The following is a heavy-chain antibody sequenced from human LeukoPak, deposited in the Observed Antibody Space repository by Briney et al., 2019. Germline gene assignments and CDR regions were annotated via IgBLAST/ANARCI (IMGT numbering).Heavy chain of an antibody. CDR2: GNGSGGST. J-gene: IGHJ4*02. V-gene: IGHV3-23*01. Sequence: EPPPRLCCAASPFTYRTYAMSTHPPTPGPGLNTASAGNGSGGSTYSADSVKGWFTISRDNSKNTLYLQMNSLRAEDTAIYYCAKEGGIAASGTGEYFDYWGQGALVAVSS. CDR1: PFTYRTYA. CDR3: AKEGGIAASGTGEYFDY. D-gene: IGHD6-13*01.